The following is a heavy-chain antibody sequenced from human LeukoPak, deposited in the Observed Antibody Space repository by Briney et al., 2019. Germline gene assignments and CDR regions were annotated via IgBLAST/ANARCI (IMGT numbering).Heavy chain of an antibody. CDR3: ARERAVTIFGVVIFGPAFDH. CDR1: GYTFTSYG. J-gene: IGHJ4*02. CDR2: ISAYNGNT. V-gene: IGHV1-18*01. D-gene: IGHD3-3*01. Sequence: ASVKVSCKASGYTFTSYGISWVRQAPGQGLEWMGWISAYNGNTNYAQKLQGRVTMTTDTSTSTAYMELRSLRSDDTAVYYCARERAVTIFGVVIFGPAFDHWGQGTLVTVSS.